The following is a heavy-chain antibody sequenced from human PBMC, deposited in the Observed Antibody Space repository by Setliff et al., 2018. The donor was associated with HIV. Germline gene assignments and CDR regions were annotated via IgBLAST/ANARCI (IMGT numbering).Heavy chain of an antibody. CDR1: GFIFSNYR. D-gene: IGHD6-19*01. CDR3: ARLMYSSGPGSFDY. CDR2: ISSGSTYT. Sequence: GESLRLSCAASGFIFSNYRMNWVRQAPGKGLEWVSSISSGSTYTFYADSVKGRFTISRDNAKNSLYLQMNSLRAEDTAVYYCARLMYSSGPGSFDYWGQGTLVTVS. J-gene: IGHJ4*02. V-gene: IGHV3-21*01.